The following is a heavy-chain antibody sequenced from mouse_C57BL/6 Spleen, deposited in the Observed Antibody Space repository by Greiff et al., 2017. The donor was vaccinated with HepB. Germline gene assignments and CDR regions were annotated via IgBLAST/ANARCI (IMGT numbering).Heavy chain of an antibody. D-gene: IGHD2-4*01. CDR3: ARPGDYADGYYFDY. CDR2: ISSGSSTI. J-gene: IGHJ2*01. V-gene: IGHV5-17*01. CDR1: GFTFSDYG. Sequence: EVMLVESGGGLVKPGGSLKLSCAASGFTFSDYGMHWVRQAPEKGLEWVAYISSGSSTIYYADTVKGRFTISRDNAKNTLFLQMTSLRSEDTAMYYGARPGDYADGYYFDYWGQGTTLTVSS.